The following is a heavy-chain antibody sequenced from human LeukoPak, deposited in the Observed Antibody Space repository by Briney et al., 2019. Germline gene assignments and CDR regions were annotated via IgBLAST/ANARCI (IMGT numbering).Heavy chain of an antibody. CDR3: ARVRRGVAGTGGRFDP. D-gene: IGHD6-19*01. J-gene: IGHJ5*02. CDR2: INPNSGGT. CDR1: GYTFTGYY. Sequence: ASVKVSCKASGYTFTGYYMHWVRHAPGQGLGWMGWINPNSGGTNYAQKFQGRVTMTRDTSISTHCMGRSRLRSDDTAVYYCARVRRGVAGTGGRFDPWGQGTLVTVSS. V-gene: IGHV1-2*02.